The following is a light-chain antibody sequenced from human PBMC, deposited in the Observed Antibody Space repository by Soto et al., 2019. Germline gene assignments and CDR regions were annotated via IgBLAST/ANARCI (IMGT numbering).Light chain of an antibody. CDR1: QSVSSS. J-gene: IGKJ3*01. CDR3: QQCSNGTPDVT. Sequence: EIVVTQSPDTLSLSPGERATLSCRASQSVSSSLAWYQQKPGQAPRLLIYDASARSTGIPARVSSSGSATHVAPTIRLRATEDFPACYGQQCSNGTPDVTFGPGTKVDIK. V-gene: IGKV3-11*01. CDR2: DAS.